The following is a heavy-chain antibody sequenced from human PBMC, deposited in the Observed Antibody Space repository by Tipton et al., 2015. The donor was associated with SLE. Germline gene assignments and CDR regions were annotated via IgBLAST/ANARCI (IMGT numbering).Heavy chain of an antibody. Sequence: TLSLTCAVSGGSFSTYYWSWIRQFPGKGLEWIGEINRDGATKYNPSLKSRVTISVDTSRNQFSLKLNFVTAADTAFYYCTRHVVGVASRPGWFDTWGQGTLVTVSS. CDR3: TRHVVGVASRPGWFDT. CDR1: GGSFSTYY. D-gene: IGHD2-15*01. V-gene: IGHV4-34*01. CDR2: INRDGAT. J-gene: IGHJ5*02.